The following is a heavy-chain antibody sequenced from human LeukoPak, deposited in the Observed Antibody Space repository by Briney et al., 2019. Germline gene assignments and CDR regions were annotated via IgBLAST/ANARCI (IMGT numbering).Heavy chain of an antibody. V-gene: IGHV3-21*01. CDR2: ISSRSSYI. Sequence: RPGGSLRLSCAASGFTCRSYSMNWVPQAPGKGLEWVSSISSRSSYIYYADSVKGRFTISRDNAKNSLYLQMNSLRAEDTAVYYCASSYDSSGYQYWGQGTLVTVSS. J-gene: IGHJ4*02. D-gene: IGHD3-22*01. CDR3: ASSYDSSGYQY. CDR1: GFTCRSYS.